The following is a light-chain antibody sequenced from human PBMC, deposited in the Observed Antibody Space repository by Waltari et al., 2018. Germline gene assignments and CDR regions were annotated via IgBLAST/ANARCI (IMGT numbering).Light chain of an antibody. CDR2: DAT. CDR1: QSIGSN. V-gene: IGKV3-15*01. Sequence: EIVMTQSPATLSASPGESATLSCRASQSIGSNLAWYPQKPGQAPRLLIYDATTRDTDIAARFSGSGSGTEFTLTISSLQSEDFAVYFCQQYRDWPRTFGHGTKVETK. CDR3: QQYRDWPRT. J-gene: IGKJ1*01.